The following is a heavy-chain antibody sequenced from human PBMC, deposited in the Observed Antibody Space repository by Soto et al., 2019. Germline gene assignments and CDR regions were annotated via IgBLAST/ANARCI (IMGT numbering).Heavy chain of an antibody. V-gene: IGHV2-5*02. D-gene: IGHD3-9*01. Sequence: QITLKESGPTLVKPTHTLTLTCTFSGFSLSTSGVGVGWIRQPPGKALEWVTLIYWDDDKRYSPSLKSRITITKDTSKSQVVLTMSNMDPVDTGTYYCARHIPSGYNDAFEIWGQGTMVTVSS. J-gene: IGHJ3*02. CDR2: IYWDDDK. CDR3: ARHIPSGYNDAFEI. CDR1: GFSLSTSGVG.